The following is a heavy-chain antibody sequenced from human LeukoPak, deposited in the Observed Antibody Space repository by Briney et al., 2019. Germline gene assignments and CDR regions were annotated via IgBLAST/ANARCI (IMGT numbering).Heavy chain of an antibody. D-gene: IGHD3-22*01. J-gene: IGHJ4*02. V-gene: IGHV4-38-2*01. CDR1: GYSISSGYY. Sequence: PSETLSLTCAVSGYSISSGYYWGWIRQPPGKGLEWIGYIYHSGTTYYNPSLKSRVTMSVDTSKNQFSLKLSSVTAADTAVYYCASGITMIVEAHWGQGILVTVSP. CDR2: IYHSGTT. CDR3: ASGITMIVEAH.